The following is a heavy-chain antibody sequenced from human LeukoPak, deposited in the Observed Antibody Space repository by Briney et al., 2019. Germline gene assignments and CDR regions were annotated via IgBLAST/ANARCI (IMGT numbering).Heavy chain of an antibody. CDR3: ARSRSGYSYDHAAFEI. D-gene: IGHD5-18*01. Sequence: SETLSLTCAVYGGSFSGYYWSWIRQPPGKGLEWIAYIDYRGSTTYNPSLRSRVTISVDTSRNQFSLKLYSVTAADTAVYYCARSRSGYSYDHAAFEIWGQGTMVTVSS. CDR2: IDYRGST. J-gene: IGHJ3*02. V-gene: IGHV4-59*01. CDR1: GGSFSGYY.